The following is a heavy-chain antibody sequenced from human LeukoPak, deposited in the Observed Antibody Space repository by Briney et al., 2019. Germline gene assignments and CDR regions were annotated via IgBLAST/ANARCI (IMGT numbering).Heavy chain of an antibody. Sequence: SETLSLTCTVSGYSISSGFYWGWIRQPPGRGLEWIGSTYHSGSTYYNPSLKSRVTISVDTSKNRFSLKLSSVTAADTAMYYCARGRPICDYWGQGTLVTVSS. CDR2: TYHSGST. CDR1: GYSISSGFY. D-gene: IGHD2-2*02. CDR3: ARGRPICDY. J-gene: IGHJ4*02. V-gene: IGHV4-38-2*02.